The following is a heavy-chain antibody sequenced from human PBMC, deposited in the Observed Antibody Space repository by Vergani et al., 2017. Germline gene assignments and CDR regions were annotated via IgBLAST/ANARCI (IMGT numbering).Heavy chain of an antibody. D-gene: IGHD6-19*01. Sequence: QVQLVQSGAEVKKPGASVKVSCKASGYTFTGYYMHWVRQAPGQGLEWMGWINPNSGGTNYAQKFQGRVTRTRDTSISTAYMELSRLRSDDTAVYYCASTTTYSSGWYTFDYWGQGTLVTVSS. J-gene: IGHJ4*02. CDR2: INPNSGGT. CDR1: GYTFTGYY. CDR3: ASTTTYSSGWYTFDY. V-gene: IGHV1-2*02.